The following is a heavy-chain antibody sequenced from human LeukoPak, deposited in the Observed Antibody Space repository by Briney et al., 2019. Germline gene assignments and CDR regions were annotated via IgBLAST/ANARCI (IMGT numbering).Heavy chain of an antibody. CDR2: IHSDGIGT. V-gene: IGHV3-74*01. CDR1: GFTFSRYW. J-gene: IGHJ4*02. CDR3: AGDQGSFDY. Sequence: GGSLRLSCAASGFTFSRYWMHWIRQAPGKGLVWVSRIHSDGIGTSYADSVRGRFTISRDNAKNTLYLQMNSLRAEDTAVYYCAGDQGSFDYWGQGTLVTVSS.